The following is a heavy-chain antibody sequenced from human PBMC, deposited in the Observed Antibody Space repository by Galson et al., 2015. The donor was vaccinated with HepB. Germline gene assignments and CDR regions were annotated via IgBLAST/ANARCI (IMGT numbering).Heavy chain of an antibody. D-gene: IGHD6-13*01. CDR3: ARDSSGEDSSSWYPFSFDP. J-gene: IGHJ5*02. Sequence: SVTVSCKASGSTFTSYAMHWVRQAPGQRLEWMGWINAGNGNTKYSQKFQGRVTITRDTSASTAYMELSSLRSEDTAVHYCARDSSGEDSSSWYPFSFDPWGQGTLVTVSS. V-gene: IGHV1-3*01. CDR2: INAGNGNT. CDR1: GSTFTSYA.